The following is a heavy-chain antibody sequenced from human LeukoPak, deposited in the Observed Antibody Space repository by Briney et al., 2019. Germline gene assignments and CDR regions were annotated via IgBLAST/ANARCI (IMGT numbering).Heavy chain of an antibody. J-gene: IGHJ4*02. Sequence: SETLSLTCAVYGGSFSGYYWSWIRQPPGKGLEWIGEINHSGSTNYNPSLKSRVTISVDTSKNQFSLKLSSVTAADTAVYYCASLISLGSWGRGTLVTVSS. CDR3: ASLISLGS. D-gene: IGHD3-10*01. CDR1: GGSFSGYY. CDR2: INHSGST. V-gene: IGHV4-34*01.